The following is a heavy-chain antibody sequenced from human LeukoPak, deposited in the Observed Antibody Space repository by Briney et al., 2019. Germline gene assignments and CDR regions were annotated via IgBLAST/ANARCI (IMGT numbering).Heavy chain of an antibody. CDR3: ARGRAVPTGYGMDV. Sequence: QPGGSLRLSCAASGFTFSSYEMNWVRQAPGKGLEWVSYISSSGSTIYYADSVKGRFTISRDNAKSSLYLQMNSLRAEDTAVYYCARGRAVPTGYGMDVWGKGTTVTVSS. CDR1: GFTFSSYE. V-gene: IGHV3-48*03. J-gene: IGHJ6*04. CDR2: ISSSGSTI. D-gene: IGHD4-17*01.